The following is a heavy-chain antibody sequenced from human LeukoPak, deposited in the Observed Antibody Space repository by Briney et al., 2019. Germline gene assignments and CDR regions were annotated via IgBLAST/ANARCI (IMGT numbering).Heavy chain of an antibody. D-gene: IGHD3-10*01. CDR1: GGSFSGYY. J-gene: IGHJ4*02. V-gene: IGHV4-34*01. CDR2: INHSGST. CDR3: ARRGPRITMVRGVTYYFDY. Sequence: SETLSLTCAVYGGSFSGYYWSWIRQPPGKGLEWIGEINHSGSTNYNPSLKSRVTISVDTSKNQFSLKLSSVTAADTAVYYCARRGPRITMVRGVTYYFDYWGQGTLVTVSS.